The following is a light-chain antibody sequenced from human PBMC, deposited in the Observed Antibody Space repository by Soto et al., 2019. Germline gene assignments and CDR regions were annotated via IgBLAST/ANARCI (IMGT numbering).Light chain of an antibody. V-gene: IGKV1-5*03. CDR3: QQYNTYTTT. Sequence: DIQMTQSPSTLSASVGDRVTITCRASQSISYWLAWYQQKPGKAPNLLIYKASSLKSGVPSRFSGSGSGTEFTLTISSLQPADFATYYCQQYNTYTTTFGQGTKVEIK. J-gene: IGKJ1*01. CDR1: QSISYW. CDR2: KAS.